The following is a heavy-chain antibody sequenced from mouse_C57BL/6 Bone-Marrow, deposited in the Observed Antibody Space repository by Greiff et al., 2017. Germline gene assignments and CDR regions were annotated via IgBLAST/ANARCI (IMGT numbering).Heavy chain of an antibody. CDR1: GFTFSSYA. Sequence: DVQLQESGGGLVKPGGSLKLSCAASGFTFSSYAMSWVRQTPEKRLEWVATISDGGSYTYYPDNVKGRFTISRDNAKNNLYLQMSHLKSEDTAMYYCARVRLRFDYWGQGTTLTVSS. CDR2: ISDGGSYT. CDR3: ARVRLRFDY. V-gene: IGHV5-4*01. D-gene: IGHD3-2*02. J-gene: IGHJ2*01.